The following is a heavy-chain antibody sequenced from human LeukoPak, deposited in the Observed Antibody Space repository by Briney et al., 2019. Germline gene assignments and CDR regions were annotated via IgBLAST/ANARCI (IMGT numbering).Heavy chain of an antibody. J-gene: IGHJ4*02. D-gene: IGHD2-2*01. CDR2: INNSGST. Sequence: PSETLSLTCAVYGGSFSGYYWSWTRQPPGKGLEWIGEINNSGSTNYNPSLKSRVTISVDTSKNQFSLKLSSVTAADTAVYYCAPRPYCSSTSCYEYYWGQGTLVTVSS. V-gene: IGHV4-34*01. CDR3: APRPYCSSTSCYEYY. CDR1: GGSFSGYY.